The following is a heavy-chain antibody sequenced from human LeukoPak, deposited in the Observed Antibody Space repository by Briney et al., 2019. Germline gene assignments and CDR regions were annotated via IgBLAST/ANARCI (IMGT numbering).Heavy chain of an antibody. Sequence: ASVKVSCKTSGYTFPNYGLSWVRQAPGQGLEWIGWISVYNGNTNYAQKLQGRVTMTTDTSTSTAYMELRSLRSDDTAVYYCARDCVRSGYYCYWGQGTLVTVSS. CDR3: ARDCVRSGYYCY. CDR1: GYTFPNYG. D-gene: IGHD3-22*01. J-gene: IGHJ4*02. CDR2: ISVYNGNT. V-gene: IGHV1-18*01.